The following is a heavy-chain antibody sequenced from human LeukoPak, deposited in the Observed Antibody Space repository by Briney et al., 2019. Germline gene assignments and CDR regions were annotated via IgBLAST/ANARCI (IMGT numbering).Heavy chain of an antibody. V-gene: IGHV3-30*04. J-gene: IGHJ6*03. CDR3: AKEFGEDYGDYAMVSETYYYYYYMDV. CDR2: ISYDGSNK. CDR1: GFTFSSYA. D-gene: IGHD4-17*01. Sequence: GGSLRLSCAASGFTFSSYAMHWVRQAPGKGLEWVAVISYDGSNKYYADSVKGRFTISRDNSKNTLYLQMNSPRAEDAAVYYCAKEFGEDYGDYAMVSETYYYYYYMDVWGKGTTVTVSS.